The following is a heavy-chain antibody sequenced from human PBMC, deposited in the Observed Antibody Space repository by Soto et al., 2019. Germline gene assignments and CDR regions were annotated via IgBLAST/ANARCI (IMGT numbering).Heavy chain of an antibody. D-gene: IGHD6-19*01. J-gene: IGHJ4*02. Sequence: VQLVEYGGGVVQTGTSLRLSCAASGFTFSSYGMHWVRQAPGKGLEWVAVISYDGSKKYYADSVEGRFTISRDNSKNTVFLQMNSLRAEDTAVYYCAKDEGSGWYAPFDYWGQGTLVTVPS. CDR1: GFTFSSYG. CDR2: ISYDGSKK. CDR3: AKDEGSGWYAPFDY. V-gene: IGHV3-30*18.